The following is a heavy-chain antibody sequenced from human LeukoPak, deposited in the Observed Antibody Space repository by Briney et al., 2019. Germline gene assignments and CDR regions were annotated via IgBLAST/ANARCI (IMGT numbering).Heavy chain of an antibody. J-gene: IGHJ4*02. Sequence: PSETLSLTCTVSGDSISSGAYYWSWIRQPAGKGLEWIGRIYTSGSTNYNPSLKSRVTMSVDTSKNQFSLKLSSVTAADTAVYYCARGTGTTRYYFDYWGQGTLVTVSS. CDR2: IYTSGST. D-gene: IGHD1-7*01. V-gene: IGHV4-61*02. CDR3: ARGTGTTRYYFDY. CDR1: GDSISSGAYY.